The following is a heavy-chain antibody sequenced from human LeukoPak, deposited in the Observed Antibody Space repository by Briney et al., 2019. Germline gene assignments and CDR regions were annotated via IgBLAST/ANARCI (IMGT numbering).Heavy chain of an antibody. CDR1: GLGRSFKETW. CDR2: IKGKPDGGAI. V-gene: IGHV3-15*01. CDR3: TTDPRY. Sequence: GESLRLSCSASGLGRSFKETWMSWVRRAPGKGLEWIGRIKGKPDGGAIDYIAPVRGRFSISRDDSKNLVFLQMDSLKIEDTAVYYCTTDPRYWGQGTMVTVSS. J-gene: IGHJ4*02.